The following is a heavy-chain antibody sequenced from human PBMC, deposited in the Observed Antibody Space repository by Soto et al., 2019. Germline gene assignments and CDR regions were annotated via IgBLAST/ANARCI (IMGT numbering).Heavy chain of an antibody. CDR2: ICCSGST. CDR3: ARRSTVTGYFDY. CDR1: GGSISSGGYY. Sequence: HVPLQESGPGLVKPSQTLSLTCTASGGSISSGGYYWNWIRQPPGKGLEWIGYICCSGSTYYNPSLKSRVTISLDTSKNQFSLKLSSVTAADTAVYYCARRSTVTGYFDYWGQGTLVTDSS. V-gene: IGHV4-31*03. D-gene: IGHD4-17*01. J-gene: IGHJ4*02.